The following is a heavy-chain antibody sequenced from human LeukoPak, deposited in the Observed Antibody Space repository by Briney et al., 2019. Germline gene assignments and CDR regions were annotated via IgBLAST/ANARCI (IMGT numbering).Heavy chain of an antibody. CDR3: ANLAVAGTNS. Sequence: GGSLRLSCAASGFTFSSCAMSWVRQAPGKGLEWVSGISGSGDNTYYADSVKGRFTISRGNSKNTLYLQMNSLRAEDTVVYYCANLAVAGTNSGGQGTLVTVSS. V-gene: IGHV3-23*01. J-gene: IGHJ4*02. CDR2: ISGSGDNT. D-gene: IGHD6-19*01. CDR1: GFTFSSCA.